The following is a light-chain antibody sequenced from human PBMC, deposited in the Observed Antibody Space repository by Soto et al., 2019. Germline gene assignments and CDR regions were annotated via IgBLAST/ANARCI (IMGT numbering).Light chain of an antibody. CDR1: SGDVGAYDR. Sequence: QSVLTQPRSVSGSPGQSVTISGTATSGDVGAYDRVSWYQHHPPKPPKLIIYDVTNRPSGVPYRVSGSNSGSTASLTIPGLQAEDEADYYCCSHAGGSSWVFGGGTKLTVL. V-gene: IGLV2-11*01. CDR3: CSHAGGSSWV. CDR2: DVT. J-gene: IGLJ3*02.